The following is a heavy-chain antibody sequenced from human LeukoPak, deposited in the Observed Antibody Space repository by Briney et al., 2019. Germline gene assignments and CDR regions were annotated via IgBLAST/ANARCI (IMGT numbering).Heavy chain of an antibody. V-gene: IGHV3-66*01. CDR3: ASEKDYGGNSD. D-gene: IGHD4-23*01. CDR1: GFTVSSNH. CDR2: IYGGGST. Sequence: PGGSLRLSCAASGFTVSSNHMSWVRQAPGKGLEWVSIIYGGGSTYYADSVKGRFTISRDNSKNTLYLQMNSLRAEDTAVYYCASEKDYGGNSDWGQGTLVTVSS. J-gene: IGHJ4*02.